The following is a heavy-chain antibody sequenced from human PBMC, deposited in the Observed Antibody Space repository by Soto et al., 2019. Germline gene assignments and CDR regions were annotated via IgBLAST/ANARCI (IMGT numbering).Heavy chain of an antibody. Sequence: GASVKVSCKASGGTFSSYAISWVRQAPGQGLEWMGGIIPIFGTANYAQKFQGRVTITADESTSTAYMELSSLRSEDTAVYYCSRGRETNADDILTGYYHYGYWGQGTLVTVSS. CDR2: IIPIFGTA. J-gene: IGHJ4*02. V-gene: IGHV1-69*13. D-gene: IGHD3-9*01. CDR3: SRGRETNADDILTGYYHYGY. CDR1: GGTFSSYA.